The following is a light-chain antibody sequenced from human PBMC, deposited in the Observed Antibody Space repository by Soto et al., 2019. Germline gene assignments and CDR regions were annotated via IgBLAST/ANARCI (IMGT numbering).Light chain of an antibody. CDR1: QNISSY. J-gene: IGKJ4*01. CDR3: QQLNSYPLT. Sequence: IQMTQSPSSLSASVGDRVTITCRASQNISSYLNWYQQEPGKAPKLLIYAASSLQSGVPSRFSGSGSGTDFTLTISSLQPEDFATYYCQQLNSYPLTFGGGTKVDIK. V-gene: IGKV1-39*01. CDR2: AAS.